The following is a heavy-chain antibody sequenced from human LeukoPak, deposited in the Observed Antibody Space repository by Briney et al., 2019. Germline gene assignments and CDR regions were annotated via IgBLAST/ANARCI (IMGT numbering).Heavy chain of an antibody. CDR2: ISSSGASI. D-gene: IGHD6-13*01. CDR1: GFTFSSYS. Sequence: PGGSLRLSCVASGFTFSSYSMNWVRQAPGKGLDWVAYISSSGASIYYADSVKGRFTISRDNDKHSLYLQMNTLRAEDTAIYHCARDTTWYSSYYFDYWGQGSLVTVSS. J-gene: IGHJ4*02. CDR3: ARDTTWYSSYYFDY. V-gene: IGHV3-48*01.